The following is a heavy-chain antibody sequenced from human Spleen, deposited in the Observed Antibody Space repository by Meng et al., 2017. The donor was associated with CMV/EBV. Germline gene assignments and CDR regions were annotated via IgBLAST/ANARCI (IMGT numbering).Heavy chain of an antibody. Sequence: GESLKISCAASGFTFSSYAMHWVRQAPGKGLEWVAVISYDGSNKYYADSVKGRFTISRDNSKNTLYLQMNSLRAEDTAVYYCAVSTYSSSWYGPFYYYYGMDVWGQGTTVTVSS. CDR3: AVSTYSSSWYGPFYYYYGMDV. CDR1: GFTFSSYA. CDR2: ISYDGSNK. J-gene: IGHJ6*02. D-gene: IGHD6-13*01. V-gene: IGHV3-30*04.